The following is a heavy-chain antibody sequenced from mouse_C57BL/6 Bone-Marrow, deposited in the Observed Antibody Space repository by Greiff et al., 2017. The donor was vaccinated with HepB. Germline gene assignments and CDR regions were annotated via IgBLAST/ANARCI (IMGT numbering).Heavy chain of an antibody. V-gene: IGHV2-9-1*01. CDR3: ARNHDYYGSSYVYAMDY. Sequence: QVTLKESGPGLVAPSQSLSITCTVSGFSLTSYAISWVRQPPGKGLEWLGVIWTGGGTNYNSALKSRLSISKDNSKSQVFLKMNSLQTDDTARYYCARNHDYYGSSYVYAMDYWGQGTSVTVSS. D-gene: IGHD1-1*01. CDR2: IWTGGGT. CDR1: GFSLTSYA. J-gene: IGHJ4*01.